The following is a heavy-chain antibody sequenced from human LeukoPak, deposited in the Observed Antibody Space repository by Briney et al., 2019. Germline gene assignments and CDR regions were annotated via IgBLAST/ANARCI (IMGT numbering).Heavy chain of an antibody. CDR1: GGSISSYY. CDR2: IYYSGST. D-gene: IGHD5-24*01. J-gene: IGHJ3*02. V-gene: IGHV4-59*01. Sequence: SETLSLTCTVSGGSISSYYWSWIRKPPGKGLEWIGYIYYSGSTNYNPSLKSRVTISVDTSKNQFSLKLSSVTAADTAVYYCASVEMASFGAFDIWGQGTMVTVSS. CDR3: ASVEMASFGAFDI.